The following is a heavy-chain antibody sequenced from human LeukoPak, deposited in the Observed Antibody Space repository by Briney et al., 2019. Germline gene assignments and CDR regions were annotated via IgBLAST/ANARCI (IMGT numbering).Heavy chain of an antibody. D-gene: IGHD5-24*01. V-gene: IGHV3-23*01. CDR2: IHDRN. CDR3: AKDQPTDGYNSI. CDR1: GFIFSNYP. J-gene: IGHJ4*02. Sequence: GGSLRLSCEASGFIFSNYPMSWLRQAPGKGLEWVSTIHDRNYYADSVKGRFTISRDNSRSTLYLQMDSLRAEDTAVYYCAKDQPTDGYNSIWGRGTLVTVSS.